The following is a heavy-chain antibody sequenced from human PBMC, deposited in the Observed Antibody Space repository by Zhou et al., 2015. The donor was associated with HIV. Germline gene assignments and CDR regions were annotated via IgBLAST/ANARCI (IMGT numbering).Heavy chain of an antibody. V-gene: IGHV1-69*02. J-gene: IGHJ4*03. CDR1: GGTFSSYI. CDR2: IIPILGVA. Sequence: QVQLVQSGAEVKKPGSSVKVSCKASGGTFSSYIITWVRQAPGQGLEWMGRIIPILGVANYAQKFQGRVTITAGNSTSTAYMELSSLRSEDTAVYYCARGRRLGELSLGFDDWGRGNLVLVSS. D-gene: IGHD3-16*02. CDR3: ARGRRLGELSLGFDD.